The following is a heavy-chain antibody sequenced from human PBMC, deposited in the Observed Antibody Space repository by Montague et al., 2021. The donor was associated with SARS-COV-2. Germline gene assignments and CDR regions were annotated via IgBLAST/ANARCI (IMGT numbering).Heavy chain of an antibody. J-gene: IGHJ6*02. D-gene: IGHD3-16*02. V-gene: IGHV3-33*01. Sequence: SLRLSCAASGFTFSSYGMHWVRQAPGKGLEWVAVIWYEGSNKYYADSVKGRFTISRDNSKNTLYLQMNSLRAEDTAVYYCSGSYPYYGMDVWGQGTTVTVSS. CDR1: GFTFSSYG. CDR3: SGSYPYYGMDV. CDR2: IWYEGSNK.